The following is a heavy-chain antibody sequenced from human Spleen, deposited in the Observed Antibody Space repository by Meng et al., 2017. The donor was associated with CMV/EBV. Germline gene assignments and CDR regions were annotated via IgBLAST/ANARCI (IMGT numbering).Heavy chain of an antibody. CDR2: IYTSGST. J-gene: IGHJ4*02. Sequence: QGQLQESGPGLVKPSETLSLTCTFSGGSISSYYWSWIRQPAGKGLEWIGRIYTSGSTNYNPSLKSRVTMSVDTSKNQFSLKLSSVTAADTAVYYCARDRIPGIRAYYFDYWGQGTLVTVSS. D-gene: IGHD3-3*02. CDR1: GGSISSYY. CDR3: ARDRIPGIRAYYFDY. V-gene: IGHV4-4*07.